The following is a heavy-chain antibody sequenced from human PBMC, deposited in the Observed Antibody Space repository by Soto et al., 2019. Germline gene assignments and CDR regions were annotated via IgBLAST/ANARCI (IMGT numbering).Heavy chain of an antibody. D-gene: IGHD6-13*01. CDR3: ARIGQDGSWHGDYFDY. V-gene: IGHV4-31*03. Sequence: SETLSLTCTVSGGSISSGGHYWSWIRQHPGKGLEWIGYIYYSGSTYYNPSLKSRVTISVDTSKNQFSLKLSSVTAADTAVYYCARIGQDGSWHGDYFDYWGQGTLVTVSS. CDR2: IYYSGST. J-gene: IGHJ4*02. CDR1: GGSISSGGHY.